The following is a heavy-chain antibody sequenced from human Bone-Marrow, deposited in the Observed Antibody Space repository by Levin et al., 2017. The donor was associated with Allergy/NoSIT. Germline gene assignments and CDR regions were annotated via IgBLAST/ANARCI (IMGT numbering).Heavy chain of an antibody. Sequence: GGSLRLSCAASGFTFSYFNMHWVRQVPGKGLEWVALISYDGEEKDYADSVKGRFTISRDNSKNTLFLQINSLRSQDTATYYCARDRTEMATITAFDIWGQGTLVTVSS. D-gene: IGHD5-24*01. J-gene: IGHJ3*02. CDR3: ARDRTEMATITAFDI. V-gene: IGHV3-30*03. CDR2: ISYDGEEK. CDR1: GFTFSYFN.